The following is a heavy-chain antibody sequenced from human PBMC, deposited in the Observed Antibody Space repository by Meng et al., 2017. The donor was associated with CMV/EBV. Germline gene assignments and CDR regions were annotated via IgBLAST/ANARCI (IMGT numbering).Heavy chain of an antibody. CDR3: AIQLGYCSSTSCERDFDY. CDR2: IIPILGIA. V-gene: IGHV1-69*10. D-gene: IGHD2-2*01. Sequence: SVMVSCKASGGTFSSYAISWVRQAPGQGLEWMGGIIPILGIANYAQKFQGRVTITADKSTSTAYMELSSLRSEDTAVYYCAIQLGYCSSTSCERDFDYWGQGTLVTVSS. CDR1: GGTFSSYA. J-gene: IGHJ4*02.